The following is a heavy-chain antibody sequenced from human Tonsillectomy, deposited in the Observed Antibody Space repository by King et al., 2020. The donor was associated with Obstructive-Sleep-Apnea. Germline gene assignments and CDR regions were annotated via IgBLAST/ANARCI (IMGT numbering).Heavy chain of an antibody. Sequence: VQLVESGGGLVQPGRSLRLSCAASGFTFDDCAMHWVRQAPGKGLEWVSGISWNSGSIGYADSVKGRFTISRDNAKNSLYLQMNSLRAEDTALYYCAINYGGYYDILTPPDYWGQGTLVTVSS. CDR3: AINYGGYYDILTPPDY. CDR1: GFTFDDCA. CDR2: ISWNSGSI. D-gene: IGHD3-9*01. V-gene: IGHV3-9*01. J-gene: IGHJ4*02.